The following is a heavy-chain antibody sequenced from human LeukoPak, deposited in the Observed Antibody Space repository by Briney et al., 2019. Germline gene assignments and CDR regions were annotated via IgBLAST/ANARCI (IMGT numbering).Heavy chain of an antibody. CDR3: AKPPPDSSSWLFDY. CDR2: ISGNGGST. J-gene: IGHJ4*02. D-gene: IGHD6-13*01. Sequence: PGGSLRLSCAASGFTFSTYAMSWVRQAPGKGLEWVSTISGNGGSTYYADSVKGRFTISRDNSKNTLYLQMNSLRAEDTAVCYCAKPPPDSSSWLFDYWGQGTLVTVSS. CDR1: GFTFSTYA. V-gene: IGHV3-23*01.